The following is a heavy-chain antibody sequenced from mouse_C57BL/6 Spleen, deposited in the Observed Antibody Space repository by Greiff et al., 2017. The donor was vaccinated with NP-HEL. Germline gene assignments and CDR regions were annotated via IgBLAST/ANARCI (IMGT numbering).Heavy chain of an antibody. CDR1: GFTFTTYA. Sequence: EVQVVESGGGLVQPKGSLKLSCAASGFTFTTYAMHWVRQAPGKGLEWVARIRSKSSNYATYYADSVKDRFTISRDDSQSMRYLQMNNLKTEDTAMYYCVRGTGYDYEDAMDYWGQGTSVTVSS. D-gene: IGHD2-4*01. V-gene: IGHV10-3*01. CDR2: IRSKSSNYAT. J-gene: IGHJ4*01. CDR3: VRGTGYDYEDAMDY.